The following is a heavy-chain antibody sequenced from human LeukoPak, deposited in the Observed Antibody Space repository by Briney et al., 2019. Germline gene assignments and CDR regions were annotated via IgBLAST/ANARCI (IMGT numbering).Heavy chain of an antibody. Sequence: GASVKVSCKSSGYTFTSYYMYWVRQAPGQGLEWMGIINPSGGSTSYAQKFQGRVTMTRDTSTSTVYMELSSLRSEDTAVYYCARVHGEVSDEIFHYFDYWGQGTPATVSS. CDR3: ARVHGEVSDEIFHYFDY. J-gene: IGHJ4*02. CDR2: INPSGGST. D-gene: IGHD3-10*01. V-gene: IGHV1-46*01. CDR1: GYTFTSYY.